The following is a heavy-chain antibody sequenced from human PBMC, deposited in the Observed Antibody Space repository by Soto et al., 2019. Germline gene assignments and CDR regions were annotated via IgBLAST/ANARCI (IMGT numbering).Heavy chain of an antibody. V-gene: IGHV3-7*03. D-gene: IGHD1-26*01. CDR1: GFTFSSYW. CDR2: IKQDGSEK. CDR3: AKDGLFVGATKAVGIVSSRHFDY. Sequence: PGGSLRLSCAASGFTFSSYWMSWVRQAPGKGLEWVANIKQDGSEKYYVDSVKGRFTISRDNAKNSLYLQMNSLRAEDTAVYYCAKDGLFVGATKAVGIVSSRHFDYWGQGTLVTVSS. J-gene: IGHJ4*02.